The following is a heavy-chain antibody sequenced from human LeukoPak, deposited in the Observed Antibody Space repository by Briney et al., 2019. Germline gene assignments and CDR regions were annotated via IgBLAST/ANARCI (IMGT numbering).Heavy chain of an antibody. J-gene: IGHJ6*03. V-gene: IGHV4-34*01. D-gene: IGHD4-17*01. CDR2: INHSGST. CDR3: ARVHYGSDYYYYYYMDV. CDR1: GGSFSGYY. Sequence: SETLSLTCGVYGGSFSGYYWSWIRQPPGKGLEWIGEINHSGSTNYNPSLKSRVTISVDTSKNQFSLKLSSVTAADTAVYYCARVHYGSDYYYYYYMDVWGKGTTVTVSS.